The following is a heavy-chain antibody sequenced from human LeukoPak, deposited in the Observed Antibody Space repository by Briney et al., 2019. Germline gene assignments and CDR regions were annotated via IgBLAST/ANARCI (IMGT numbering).Heavy chain of an antibody. D-gene: IGHD5-24*01. J-gene: IGHJ4*02. Sequence: GGSLRLSCAASGFTFSSYWMHWVRQAPGKGLVWVSRISTDGSSAIYADSVKGRFTISRDNAKNTVYLQMNSLRAEDTAVYYCARDIGGDGDIWGQGTLVIVPP. CDR3: ARDIGGDGDI. V-gene: IGHV3-74*01. CDR2: ISTDGSSA. CDR1: GFTFSSYW.